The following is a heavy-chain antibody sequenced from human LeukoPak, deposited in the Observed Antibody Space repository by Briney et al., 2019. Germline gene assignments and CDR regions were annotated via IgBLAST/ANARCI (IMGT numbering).Heavy chain of an antibody. Sequence: SVKVSCKASGGTFSSYAISWVRQAPGQGLEWMGGIIPIFGTANYAQKFQGRVTMTRDTSTSTVYMELSSLRSEDTAVYYCARDVQGVAGNHWGQGTLVTVSS. CDR3: ARDVQGVAGNH. CDR2: IIPIFGTA. CDR1: GGTFSSYA. V-gene: IGHV1-69*05. D-gene: IGHD6-19*01. J-gene: IGHJ4*02.